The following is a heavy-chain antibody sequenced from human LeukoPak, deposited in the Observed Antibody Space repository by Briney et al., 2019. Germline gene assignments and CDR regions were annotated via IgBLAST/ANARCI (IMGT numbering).Heavy chain of an antibody. CDR1: GYTFTSYY. V-gene: IGHV1-46*03. J-gene: IGHJ3*02. Sequence: ASVKVSCKASGYTFTSYYMHWVRQAPGQGLEWMGIINPSGGSTSYAQKFQGRVTMTRDTSTSTVYMELSSLRSEDTAVYYCARRITMNRDAFDIWAKGQWSPSLQ. CDR3: ARRITMNRDAFDI. CDR2: INPSGGST. D-gene: IGHD3-22*01.